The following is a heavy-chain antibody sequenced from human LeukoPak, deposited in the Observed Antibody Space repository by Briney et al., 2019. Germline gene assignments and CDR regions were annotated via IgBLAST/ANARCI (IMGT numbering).Heavy chain of an antibody. D-gene: IGHD2-21*02. CDR2: IYYSGST. CDR1: GGSISSHY. V-gene: IGHV4-59*11. Sequence: PLETLSLTCSVSGGSISSHYWNWIRQSPGKGLEWIGYIYYSGSTNYNPSLKSRVTISVDTSKNQFSLKLSSVTAADTAVYYCAGGVTYCGGDCFWYFDLWGRGTLVTVSS. CDR3: AGGVTYCGGDCFWYFDL. J-gene: IGHJ2*01.